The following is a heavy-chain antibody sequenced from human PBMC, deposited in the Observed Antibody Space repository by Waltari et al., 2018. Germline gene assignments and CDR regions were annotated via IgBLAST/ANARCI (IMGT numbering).Heavy chain of an antibody. CDR1: GDTFTKSW. CDR3: ARRPGSPRNCYSFDS. Sequence: EVQLVQSGAEVKKPGESLKISCKGSGDTFTKSWIAWVRQMPGKGLECMGISCSDYSDTRYSPSFRGKVTISADKSISTAYLQWSSLNASDTAIYYCARRPGSPRNCYSFDSWGQGTVVTVSS. V-gene: IGHV5-51*01. CDR2: SCSDYSDT. J-gene: IGHJ4*02. D-gene: IGHD2-21*02.